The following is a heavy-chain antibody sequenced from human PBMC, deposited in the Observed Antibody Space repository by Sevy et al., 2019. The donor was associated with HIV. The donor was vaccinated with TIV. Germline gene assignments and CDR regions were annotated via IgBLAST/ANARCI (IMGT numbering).Heavy chain of an antibody. CDR1: GVSITNNY. J-gene: IGHJ4*02. D-gene: IGHD6-19*01. Sequence: GGSLRLSCAASGVSITNNYMGWVRQASGKGLEWVSAISSGDRTYYADSVKGRFTISRDSSKNTLYLQMNSLRAEDTAAYYCARLATDNNGWYHFDCWGQGTLVTVSS. CDR3: ARLATDNNGWYHFDC. CDR2: ISSGDRT. V-gene: IGHV3-66*04.